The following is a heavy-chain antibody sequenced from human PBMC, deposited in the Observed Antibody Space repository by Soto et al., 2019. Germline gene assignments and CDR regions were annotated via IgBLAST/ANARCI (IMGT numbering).Heavy chain of an antibody. D-gene: IGHD1-26*01. V-gene: IGHV3-64*02. CDR2: ISGDGGNT. J-gene: IGHJ4*02. CDR1: GFSFRNSP. CDR3: AREGDNGSLDS. Sequence: VQLVESGEGLVQPGGSLRLSCAASGFSFRNSPMHWVRQAPGKGLESVTAISGDGGNTYYTDSVRGRFTVSRDNSKNTLYRQMGSLRPEDTAVYYCAREGDNGSLDSWGQGTLVAVSS.